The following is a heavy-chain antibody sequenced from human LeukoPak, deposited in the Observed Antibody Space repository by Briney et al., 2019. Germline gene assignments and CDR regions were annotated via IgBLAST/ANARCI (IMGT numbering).Heavy chain of an antibody. CDR3: AREGGRYFPFDY. D-gene: IGHD1-1*01. Sequence: SQTPSLTCAIFGDSVSSNSAAWNWIRQSPSGGLEWLGRTFYRSKWFSDYALSVKSRITINSDTSRNQFSLQLNSVTPEDTAVYYCAREGGRYFPFDYWGQGTLVSVSS. V-gene: IGHV6-1*01. J-gene: IGHJ4*02. CDR2: TFYRSKWFS. CDR1: GDSVSSNSAA.